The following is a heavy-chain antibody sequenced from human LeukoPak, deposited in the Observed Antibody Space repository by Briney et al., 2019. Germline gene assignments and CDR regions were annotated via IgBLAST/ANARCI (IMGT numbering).Heavy chain of an antibody. CDR2: IYPGDSDT. CDR1: GYSFTSYW. J-gene: IGHJ6*01. CDR3: ARLLDYSNYYYYGMDV. D-gene: IGHD4-11*01. V-gene: IGHV5-51*01. Sequence: KHGESLKISCKCSGYSFTSYWIGWVRQMPGKGLEWMGFIYPGDSDTRYSPSFQGQVTNSADRSITTAYLQWSSLKASDTAMYYCARLLDYSNYYYYGMDVWGQGTTVTVSS.